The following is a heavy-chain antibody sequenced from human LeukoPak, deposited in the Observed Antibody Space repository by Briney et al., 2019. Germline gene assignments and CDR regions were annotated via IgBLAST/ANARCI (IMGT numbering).Heavy chain of an antibody. J-gene: IGHJ1*01. Sequence: GGSLRLSCAASGLTFSAYAMTWVRQAPGKGLEWVSVISGSGGSTYYPDSVKGRFTISRDNSRNTLWLQMNSLRAEDTAVYYCAKDPAAVEYFQHWGQGTLVTVSS. D-gene: IGHD6-13*01. CDR1: GLTFSAYA. CDR2: ISGSGGST. V-gene: IGHV3-23*01. CDR3: AKDPAAVEYFQH.